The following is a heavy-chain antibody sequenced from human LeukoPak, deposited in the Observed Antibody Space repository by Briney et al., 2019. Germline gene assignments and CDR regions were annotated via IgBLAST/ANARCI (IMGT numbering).Heavy chain of an antibody. CDR3: AKGYSEYYFYYMDV. V-gene: IGHV3-30*02. CDR1: GFTFSHYG. CDR2: IRYDGSNK. D-gene: IGHD4-11*01. Sequence: GSLRLSCAASGFTFSHYGMHWVRQAPGKGLEWVAFIRYDGSNKSYGDSVKGRFTISRDNSKNTLYLQMNSLRAEDTAVYYCAKGYSEYYFYYMDVWGKGTTVTISS. J-gene: IGHJ6*03.